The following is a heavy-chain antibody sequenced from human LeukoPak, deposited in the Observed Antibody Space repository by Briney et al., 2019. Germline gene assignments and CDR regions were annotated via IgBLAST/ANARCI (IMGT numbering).Heavy chain of an antibody. V-gene: IGHV4-59*01. CDR3: ARAEGVVIANQNWFDP. Sequence: PSETLSLTCTVSGGSISSYYWSWIRQPPGKGLEWIGYIYYSGSTNYNPSLKSRVTISVDTSKNQFSLKLSSVTAADTAVYYCARAEGVVIANQNWFDPWGQGTLVTVSS. J-gene: IGHJ5*02. CDR2: IYYSGST. CDR1: GGSISSYY. D-gene: IGHD3-3*01.